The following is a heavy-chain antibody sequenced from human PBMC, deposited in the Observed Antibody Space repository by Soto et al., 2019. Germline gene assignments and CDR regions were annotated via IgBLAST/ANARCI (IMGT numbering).Heavy chain of an antibody. Sequence: QVQLQESGPGLVKPSETLSLTCTVSGGSVSSGSYYWSWIRQPPGKGLEWIGYIYYSGSTNYNPSPKSRVTRSVDTSKNQLSLKLSSVTAADTAVYYCARGIAVAESANWFDPWGQGTMVTVSS. CDR1: GGSVSSGSYY. CDR2: IYYSGST. D-gene: IGHD6-19*01. V-gene: IGHV4-61*01. J-gene: IGHJ5*02. CDR3: ARGIAVAESANWFDP.